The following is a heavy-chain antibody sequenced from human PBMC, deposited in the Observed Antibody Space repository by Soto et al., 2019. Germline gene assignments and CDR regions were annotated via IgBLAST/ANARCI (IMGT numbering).Heavy chain of an antibody. J-gene: IGHJ5*02. CDR3: LPLPPIPSGIPPPGSCFAP. D-gene: IGHD1-20*01. Sequence: SVKVSCKASGGTFSSYAISWVRQAPGQGLEWMGGIIPIFGTANYAQKFQGRVTITADESTSTAYMELSTLTSEDTAVFYFLPLPPIPSGIPPPGSCFAPWGQGTLFPASS. V-gene: IGHV1-69*13. CDR1: GGTFSSYA. CDR2: IIPIFGTA.